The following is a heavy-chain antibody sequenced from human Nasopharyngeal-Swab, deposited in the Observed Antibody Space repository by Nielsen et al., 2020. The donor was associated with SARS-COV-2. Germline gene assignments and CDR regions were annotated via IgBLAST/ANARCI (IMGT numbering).Heavy chain of an antibody. CDR2: INPSGGST. CDR3: ARDARIGYCSGGSCNFYYYYYMDV. CDR1: GYTFTSYY. V-gene: IGHV1-46*01. J-gene: IGHJ6*03. D-gene: IGHD2-15*01. Sequence: ASVKVSCKASGYTFTSYYMHWVRQAPGQGLEWMGIINPSGGSTSYAQKFQGRVTMTRDTSTSTVYMELSSLRSEDTAVYYCARDARIGYCSGGSCNFYYYYYMDVWGKGTTVTVSS.